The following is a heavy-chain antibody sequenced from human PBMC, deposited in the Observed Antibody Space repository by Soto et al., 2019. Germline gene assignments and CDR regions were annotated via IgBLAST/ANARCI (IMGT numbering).Heavy chain of an antibody. J-gene: IGHJ3*01. CDR3: ARGGSSDRQVAFDF. Sequence: LSLTCAVYGGSFSGYFWNWIRQTPGKGLEWIGKVNHNGRNNYNPSLKSRVTISLDMSKNQISLKLTSVTAADTAVYYCARGGSSDRQVAFDFWGQGTMVTVSS. D-gene: IGHD6-19*01. V-gene: IGHV4-34*01. CDR2: VNHNGRN. CDR1: GGSFSGYF.